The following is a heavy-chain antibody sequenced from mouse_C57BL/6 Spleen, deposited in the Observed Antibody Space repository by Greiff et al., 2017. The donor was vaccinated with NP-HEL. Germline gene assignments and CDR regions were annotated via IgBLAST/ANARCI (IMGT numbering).Heavy chain of an antibody. Sequence: QVQLQQSGAELVRPGASVKLSCKASGYTFTDYYINWVKQRPGQGLEWIARIYPGSGNTYYNEKFKGKATLTAEKSSSTAYMQLSSLTSEDSAVYFCATWGSSYYYAMDYWGQGTSVTVSS. D-gene: IGHD1-1*01. V-gene: IGHV1-76*01. CDR2: IYPGSGNT. CDR1: GYTFTDYY. J-gene: IGHJ4*01. CDR3: ATWGSSYYYAMDY.